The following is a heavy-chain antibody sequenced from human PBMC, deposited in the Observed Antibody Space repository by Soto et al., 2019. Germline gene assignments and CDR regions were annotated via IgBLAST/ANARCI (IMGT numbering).Heavy chain of an antibody. V-gene: IGHV3-11*05. CDR1: GFSFSDYY. CDR3: ARDPSRRAPPDY. Sequence: QVQLVESGGGLVKPGGSLRLSCAASGFSFSDYYMTWIRQAPGKGLEWVSYISSTSAYTNYADSVRGRFTISRDNAKNSLYLQMTSLTDEDTAVYFCARDPSRRAPPDYWGQGTLVTVSS. CDR2: ISSTSAYT. J-gene: IGHJ4*02. D-gene: IGHD6-6*01.